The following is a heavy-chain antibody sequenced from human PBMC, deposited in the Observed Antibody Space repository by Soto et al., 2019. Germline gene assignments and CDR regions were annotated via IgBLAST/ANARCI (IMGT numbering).Heavy chain of an antibody. D-gene: IGHD5-18*01. CDR1: GASISGGDPLTSGVSY. CDR3: ARDSSVPGYITFSFDGLDV. J-gene: IGHJ6*04. Sequence: SETLSLTCNVSGASISGGDPLTSGVSYWTWIRQHPGKGLEWLGYVFYTGKAYYNPSLKSRVSISVDKYKNQFSLKVNSVTAADTAVYYCARDSSVPGYITFSFDGLDVWGTGTTVTVSS. V-gene: IGHV4-31*03. CDR2: VFYTGKA.